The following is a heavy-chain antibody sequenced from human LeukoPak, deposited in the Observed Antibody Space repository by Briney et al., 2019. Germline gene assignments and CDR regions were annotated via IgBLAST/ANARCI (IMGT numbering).Heavy chain of an antibody. V-gene: IGHV3-33*01. CDR1: GFTFSSYG. J-gene: IGHJ4*02. D-gene: IGHD6-19*01. CDR2: IWYDESKR. CDR3: ARDDFGSGSPFDY. Sequence: GGSLRLSCAASGFTFSSYGMHWVRQAPGKGLECVAVIWYDESKRYYADSVKGRFTISRDNSKNTLYLQMNSLRAEDTAVYYCARDDFGSGSPFDYWGQGTLVTVSS.